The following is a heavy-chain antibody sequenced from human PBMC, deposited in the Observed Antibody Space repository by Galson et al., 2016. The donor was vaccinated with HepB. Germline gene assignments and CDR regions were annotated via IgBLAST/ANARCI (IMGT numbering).Heavy chain of an antibody. CDR2: INAGGNNR. D-gene: IGHD5-18*01. J-gene: IGHJ6*02. V-gene: IGHV3-23*01. CDR3: ARGGRDTAMDYYYYGMDV. Sequence: SLRLSCAASGFTFSTYPMGWVRQAPGKGPEWVSGINAGGNNRYYSDSVKGRFAISRDNSKNTLYLQMNSLRAEDTAVYYCARGGRDTAMDYYYYGMDVWGQGTTVTVSS. CDR1: GFTFSTYP.